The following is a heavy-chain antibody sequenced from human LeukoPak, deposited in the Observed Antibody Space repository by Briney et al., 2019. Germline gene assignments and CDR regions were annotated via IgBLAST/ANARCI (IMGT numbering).Heavy chain of an antibody. CDR1: GFTFSSYS. CDR3: AKDPNLPVNYFDY. Sequence: GGSLRLSCAASGFTFSSYSMNWVRQAPGKGLEWVSYISSSSSTIYYADSVKGRFTISRDNAKNSLYLQMNSLRAEDTAVYYCAKDPNLPVNYFDYWGQGTLVTVSS. J-gene: IGHJ4*02. D-gene: IGHD2-2*01. CDR2: ISSSSSTI. V-gene: IGHV3-48*04.